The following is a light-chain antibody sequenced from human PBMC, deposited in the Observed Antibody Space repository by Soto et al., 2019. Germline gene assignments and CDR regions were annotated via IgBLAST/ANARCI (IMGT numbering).Light chain of an antibody. Sequence: DVEMTQSPSTLPTSIGDRVTINCRASQTVSNWLAWYQQKPGKAPKLLIYKASRLESGVPSRFSASGSGTDFTLTINSPQSDDFATYFCQQYSKESTFGQGTKLEIK. J-gene: IGKJ2*01. CDR1: QTVSNW. CDR3: QQYSKEST. V-gene: IGKV1-5*03. CDR2: KAS.